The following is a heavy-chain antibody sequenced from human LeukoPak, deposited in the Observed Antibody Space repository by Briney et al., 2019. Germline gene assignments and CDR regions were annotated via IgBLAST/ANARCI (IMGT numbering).Heavy chain of an antibody. CDR1: GGSISSSSYY. CDR3: ARQLGPTALIVATRTSPWYFDL. J-gene: IGHJ2*01. D-gene: IGHD5-12*01. CDR2: IYYSGST. Sequence: PSETLSLTCTVSGGSISSSSYYWGWIRQPPGKGLEWIGSIYYSGSTYYNPSLKSRVTISVDTSKNQFSLKLSSVTAADTAVYYCARQLGPTALIVATRTSPWYFDLWGRGTLVTVSS. V-gene: IGHV4-39*01.